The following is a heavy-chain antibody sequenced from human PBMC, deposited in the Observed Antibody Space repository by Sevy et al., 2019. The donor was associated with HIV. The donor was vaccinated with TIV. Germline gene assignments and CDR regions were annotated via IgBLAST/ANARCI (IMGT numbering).Heavy chain of an antibody. CDR2: IYYSGST. D-gene: IGHD5-12*01. V-gene: IGHV4-59*01. J-gene: IGHJ4*02. CDR3: ARAGKGGYSGYGRFDY. CDR1: GGSISSYY. Sequence: SETLSLTCTVSGGSISSYYWSWIRQPPGKGLEWIGYIYYSGSTNYNPSLKSRVTISVDTSKNQFSPKLSSVTAADTAVYYCARAGKGGYSGYGRFDYWGQGTLVTVSS.